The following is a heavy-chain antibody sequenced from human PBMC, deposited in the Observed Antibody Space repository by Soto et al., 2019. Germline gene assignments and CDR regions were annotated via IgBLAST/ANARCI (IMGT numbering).Heavy chain of an antibody. D-gene: IGHD5-18*01. CDR2: IYYSGST. CDR1: GGSISSGGYY. J-gene: IGHJ4*02. V-gene: IGHV4-31*03. CDR3: AREPIQLWSGGQD. Sequence: SETLSLTFTVSGGSISSGGYYWSWIRQHPGKGLEWIGYIYYSGSTYYNPSLKSRVTISVDTSKNQFSLKLSSVTAADTAVYYCAREPIQLWSGGQDWGQGTLVTVSS.